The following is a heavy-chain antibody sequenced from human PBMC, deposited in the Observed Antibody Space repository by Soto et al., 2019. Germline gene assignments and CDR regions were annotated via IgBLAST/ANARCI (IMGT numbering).Heavy chain of an antibody. CDR1: GFTFSSYG. CDR2: ISYDGSNK. J-gene: IGHJ4*02. D-gene: IGHD6-13*01. CDR3: AKDFSYSSSWYGVDY. V-gene: IGHV3-30*18. Sequence: QVQLVESGGGVVQPGRSLRLSCAASGFTFSSYGMHWVRQAPGKGLEWVAVISYDGSNKYYADSVKGRFTISRDNSKNTLYLQINSLRAEDTAVYYCAKDFSYSSSWYGVDYWGQGTLVTVSS.